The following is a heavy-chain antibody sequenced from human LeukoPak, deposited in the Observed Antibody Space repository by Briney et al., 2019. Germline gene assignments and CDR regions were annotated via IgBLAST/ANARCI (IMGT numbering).Heavy chain of an antibody. Sequence: ASMKVSCKASGYIFTSYGINWVRQAPGQGPEWMGWISANNGNTNYAQKLQGRVTMTTDTFTSTAYMELRSLRSDDTAVYYCARDGATVTTPYYYYGMDVWGQGTTVTVSS. CDR2: ISANNGNT. D-gene: IGHD4-17*01. CDR3: ARDGATVTTPYYYYGMDV. J-gene: IGHJ6*02. CDR1: GYIFTSYG. V-gene: IGHV1-18*04.